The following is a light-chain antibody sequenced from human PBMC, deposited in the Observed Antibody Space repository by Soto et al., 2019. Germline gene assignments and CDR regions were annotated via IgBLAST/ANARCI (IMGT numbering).Light chain of an antibody. CDR2: DVS. Sequence: HSALTQPASVSGSPGQSITISCTGTSSDVGGYNYVSWYQQPPGKAPKLMIYDVSNRPSGVSNRFSGSKSGNTASLTISGLQAEDEADYYCSSYTSSSTLVFGGGTKLTVL. V-gene: IGLV2-14*01. CDR1: SSDVGGYNY. J-gene: IGLJ3*02. CDR3: SSYTSSSTLV.